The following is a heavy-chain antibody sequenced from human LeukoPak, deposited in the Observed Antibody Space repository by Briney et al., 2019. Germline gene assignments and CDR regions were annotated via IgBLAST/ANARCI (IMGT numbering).Heavy chain of an antibody. J-gene: IGHJ4*02. Sequence: ASVKVSCKASGYTFTGYYMHWVRQAPGQGLEWMGWINPNSGGTNYAQKFQGRVTMTRDTSISTAYVELSRLRSDDTAVYYCARGPMPYSGSPFIDYWGQGTLVTVSS. CDR1: GYTFTGYY. CDR3: ARGPMPYSGSPFIDY. D-gene: IGHD1-26*01. CDR2: INPNSGGT. V-gene: IGHV1-2*02.